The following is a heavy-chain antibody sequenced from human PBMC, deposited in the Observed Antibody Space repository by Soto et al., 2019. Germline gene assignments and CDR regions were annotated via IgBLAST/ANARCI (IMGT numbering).Heavy chain of an antibody. J-gene: IGHJ6*02. V-gene: IGHV5-10-1*01. CDR1: GYNFTTFW. Sequence: GASLKISCKASGYNFTTFWISWMRQVPGKGLEWMGRIDPSDSYSDYSPSFQGHITISADKSINTAYLHFSNLKASDTAVYYCARHFPLPTDLQFYYYYYYGWEGWGHETAGSASS. CDR2: IDPSDSYS. CDR3: ARHFPLPTDLQFYYYYYYGWEG. D-gene: IGHD3-3*02.